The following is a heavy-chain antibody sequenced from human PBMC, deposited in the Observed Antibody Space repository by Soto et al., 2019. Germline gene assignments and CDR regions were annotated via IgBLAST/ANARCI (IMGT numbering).Heavy chain of an antibody. J-gene: IGHJ4*02. CDR2: IYYSGST. Sequence: SETLSLTFTVYGGSISGGGYYWLCFRQHPGKGLEWIGYIYYSGSTYYNPSLKSRVTISVDTSKNQFSLKLSSLRSEDTAVYYCATGLVAGNGFDYWGQGTLVTVSS. CDR1: GGSISGGGYY. V-gene: IGHV4-31*03. D-gene: IGHD6-19*01. CDR3: ATGLVAGNGFDY.